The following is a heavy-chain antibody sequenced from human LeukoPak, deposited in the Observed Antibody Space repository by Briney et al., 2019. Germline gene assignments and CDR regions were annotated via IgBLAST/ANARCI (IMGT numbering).Heavy chain of an antibody. CDR1: GFTFSSYA. D-gene: IGHD3-22*01. CDR3: AKASSGYYSCYFDY. V-gene: IGHV3-23*01. Sequence: PGGSLRLSCAASGFTFSSYAMSWVRQAPGKGLEWVLAISGSGGSTYYADSVKGRFTISRDNSKNTLYLQMNSLRAEDTAVYYCAKASSGYYSCYFDYWGQGTLVTVSS. J-gene: IGHJ4*02. CDR2: ISGSGGST.